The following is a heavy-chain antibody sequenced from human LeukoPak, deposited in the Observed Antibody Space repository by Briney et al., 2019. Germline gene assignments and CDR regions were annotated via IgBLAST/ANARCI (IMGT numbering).Heavy chain of an antibody. Sequence: GESLKISCKGSGYRFANYWIGWVRQMPGTGLEWMGVIYPGDSDTRYSPSFQGQVTISADKSISTAYLQWSSLKASDTAMYYCARRNYGGDSFYFDFWGQETLVTVSS. J-gene: IGHJ4*02. CDR2: IYPGDSDT. CDR1: GYRFANYW. V-gene: IGHV5-51*01. CDR3: ARRNYGGDSFYFDF. D-gene: IGHD4-23*01.